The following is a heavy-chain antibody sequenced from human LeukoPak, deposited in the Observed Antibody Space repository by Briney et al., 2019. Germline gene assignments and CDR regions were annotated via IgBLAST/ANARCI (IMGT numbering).Heavy chain of an antibody. CDR1: GFTFSSYE. D-gene: IGHD6-19*01. CDR2: ISSSGSTI. CDR3: ARDGIAVAGTDWFDP. V-gene: IGHV3-48*03. Sequence: GGSLRLSCAASGFTFSSYEMNWVRQAPGKGLEWVSYISSSGSTIYYADSVKGRFTISRDNAKNSLYLQMNSLRAEDTAVYYCARDGIAVAGTDWFDPWGQGTLVTVSS. J-gene: IGHJ5*02.